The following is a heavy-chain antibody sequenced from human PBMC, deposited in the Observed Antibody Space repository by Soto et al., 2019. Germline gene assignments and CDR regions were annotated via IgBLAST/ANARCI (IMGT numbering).Heavy chain of an antibody. Sequence: GESLKISCKGSGYSFTSYWIGWVRQMPGKGLEWMGIIYPGDSDTRYSPSFQGQVTISADKSISTAYLQWSSLEASDTAMYYCARRGSSGWYVPYYYGMDVWGQGTTVTVSS. CDR2: IYPGDSDT. D-gene: IGHD6-19*01. CDR3: ARRGSSGWYVPYYYGMDV. V-gene: IGHV5-51*01. CDR1: GYSFTSYW. J-gene: IGHJ6*02.